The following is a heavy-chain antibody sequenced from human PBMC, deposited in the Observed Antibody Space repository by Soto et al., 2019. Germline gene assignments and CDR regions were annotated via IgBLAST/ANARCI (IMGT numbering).Heavy chain of an antibody. D-gene: IGHD6-19*01. V-gene: IGHV1-69*06. CDR1: GGTFSSSA. J-gene: IGHJ3*02. CDR2: IIPTFGTA. CDR3: ARSETAGHRGFDI. Sequence: QVQLVQSGAEMREPGSSVKVSCKASGGTFSSSAINWLRQAPGQGPEWMGGIIPTFGTANYIEKFRGSVAITADTSTSTAYMEVSSLTSEDTVMYFCARSETAGHRGFDIWGQGTMVTVSS.